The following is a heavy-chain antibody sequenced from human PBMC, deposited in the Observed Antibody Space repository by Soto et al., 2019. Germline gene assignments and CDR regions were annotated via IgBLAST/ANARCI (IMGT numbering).Heavy chain of an antibody. D-gene: IGHD2-21*01. CDR1: GGSITTTTYY. J-gene: IGHJ6*03. V-gene: IGHV4-39*01. CDR2: FYSGVRT. Sequence: QLQLQESGPGLLKPSETLSLTCTVSGGSITTTTYYWGWVRQPPGKGLEWIGSFYSGVRTYYNPSLKSRVTISADTSKNQFSLRLNSVTTSDTAVYYCASHLPTLFYYCYCVDVWARGTTVTVSS. CDR3: ASHLPTLFYYCYCVDV.